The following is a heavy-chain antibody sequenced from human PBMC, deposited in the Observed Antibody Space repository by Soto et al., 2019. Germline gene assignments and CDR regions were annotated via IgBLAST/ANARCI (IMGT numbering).Heavy chain of an antibody. V-gene: IGHV5-51*01. CDR1: GYSFANFW. CDR3: ARGDTTDYSTATPADY. D-gene: IGHD3-22*01. J-gene: IGHJ4*02. CDR2: IHPSDSDT. Sequence: PGESLKISCSGSGYSFANFWIGWVRQMPGKGLEWMGIIHPSDSDTRYSPSFQGQVTISADKSISTAYLQWNSLKASDTAMYFCARGDTTDYSTATPADYWGQGTQVTVSS.